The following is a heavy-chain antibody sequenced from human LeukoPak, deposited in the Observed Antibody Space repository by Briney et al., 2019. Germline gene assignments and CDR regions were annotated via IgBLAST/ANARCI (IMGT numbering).Heavy chain of an antibody. D-gene: IGHD3-10*01. CDR2: IYYSGST. V-gene: IGHV4-59*08. Sequence: PSETLSLTCTVSGGSISSYYWSWIRQPPGKGLEWIGYIYYSGSTNYNPSLKSRVTISVDTSKNQFSLKLSSVTAADTAVYYCAGMVRGAPFDYWGQGTLVTVSS. CDR3: AGMVRGAPFDY. CDR1: GGSISSYY. J-gene: IGHJ4*02.